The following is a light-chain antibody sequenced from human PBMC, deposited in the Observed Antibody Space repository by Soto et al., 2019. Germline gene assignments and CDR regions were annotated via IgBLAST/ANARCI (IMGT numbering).Light chain of an antibody. CDR1: SGYSNYK. Sequence: QPVLTQPPSASASLGASVTLTCTLSSGYSNYKVDWYQQRPGKGPRFVMRVGTGGIEGSKGDGIPDRFSVLGSGLNRYLTIKNIQEEDESDYHCGADHGSGSNFDVVFGGGTKLTVL. V-gene: IGLV9-49*01. CDR2: VGTGGIEG. CDR3: GADHGSGSNFDVV. J-gene: IGLJ2*01.